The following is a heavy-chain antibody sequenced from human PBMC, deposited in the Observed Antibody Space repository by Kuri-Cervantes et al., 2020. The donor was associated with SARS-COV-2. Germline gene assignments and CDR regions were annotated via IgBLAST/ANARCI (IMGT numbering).Heavy chain of an antibody. CDR2: INPDGSYT. Sequence: GESLKISCAASGFTFSGHWIHWVRQAPGKGLVWVSRINPDGSYTNNADSVKGRFTLSRDNAKNMLFLQMNSLRAEDTAVYYCAKTPVDYNSGKGPLDYWGQGTLVTVSS. CDR1: GFTFSGHW. CDR3: AKTPVDYNSGKGPLDY. D-gene: IGHD4-11*01. V-gene: IGHV3-74*01. J-gene: IGHJ4*02.